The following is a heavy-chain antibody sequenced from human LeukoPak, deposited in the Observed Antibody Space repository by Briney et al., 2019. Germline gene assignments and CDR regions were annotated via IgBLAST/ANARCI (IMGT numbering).Heavy chain of an antibody. CDR1: GFTFSSYW. V-gene: IGHV3-7*01. D-gene: IGHD3-3*01. J-gene: IGHJ5*02. CDR3: ARDRPRPKLEWLLVSNLPNWFDP. Sequence: GGSLRLSCAASGFTFSSYWMSWVRQAPGKGLEWVANIKQEGSEKYYVDSVKGRFTISRDNAKNSLYLQMNSLRAEDTAVYYCARDRPRPKLEWLLVSNLPNWFDPWGQGTLVTVSS. CDR2: IKQEGSEK.